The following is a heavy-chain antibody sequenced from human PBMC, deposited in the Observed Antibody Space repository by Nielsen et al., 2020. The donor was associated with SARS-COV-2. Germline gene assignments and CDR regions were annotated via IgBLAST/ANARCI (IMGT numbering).Heavy chain of an antibody. CDR3: ARGQTRDEVDY. CDR1: GFTFSTYG. V-gene: IGHV3-33*01. CDR2: IWYDGSNK. J-gene: IGHJ4*02. Sequence: GGSLRLSCAASGFTFSTYGMHWVRQAPGKGLEWVAVIWYDGSNKYYADSVKGRFTISRDNFKNTLYLQMNSLRAEDTAVYYCARGQTRDEVDYWGQGTLVTVSS.